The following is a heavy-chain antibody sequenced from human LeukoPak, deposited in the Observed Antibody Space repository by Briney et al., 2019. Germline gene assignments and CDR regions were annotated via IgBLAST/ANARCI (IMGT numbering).Heavy chain of an antibody. J-gene: IGHJ6*03. Sequence: GGSLRLSCAASGFTFSSYNMNWVRQAPGKGLEWVSSITTSSTYTFYADSVKGRFTISRDNSKNTLYLQMNSLRAEDTAVYYCAKGRGWEASYYYYYMDVWGKGTTVTISS. CDR3: AKGRGWEASYYYYYMDV. V-gene: IGHV3-21*01. D-gene: IGHD1-26*01. CDR2: ITTSSTYT. CDR1: GFTFSSYN.